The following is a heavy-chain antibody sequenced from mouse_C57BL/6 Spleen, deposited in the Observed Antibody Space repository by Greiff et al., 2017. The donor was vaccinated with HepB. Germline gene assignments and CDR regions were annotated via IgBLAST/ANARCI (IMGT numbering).Heavy chain of an antibody. Sequence: QVQLKQPGAELVKPGASVKMSCKASGYTFTSYWITWVKQRPGQGLEWIGDIYPGSGSTNYNEKFKSKATLTVDTSSSTAYMQLSSLTSEDSAVYYCARCGVLRRYFDVWGTGTTVTVSS. J-gene: IGHJ1*03. V-gene: IGHV1-55*01. D-gene: IGHD1-1*01. CDR1: GYTFTSYW. CDR3: ARCGVLRRYFDV. CDR2: IYPGSGST.